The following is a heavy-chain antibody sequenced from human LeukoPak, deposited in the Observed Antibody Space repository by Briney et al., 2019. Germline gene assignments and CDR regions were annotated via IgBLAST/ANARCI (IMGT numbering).Heavy chain of an antibody. Sequence: GGSLRLSCAASGFIFDDYGMNWVRQAPGKGLEWVSSISSSSSYIYYADSVKGRFTISRDNAKNSLYLQMNSLGAEDTAVYYCARVNAFDIWGQGTMVTVSS. CDR1: GFIFDDYG. CDR2: ISSSSSYI. V-gene: IGHV3-21*01. J-gene: IGHJ3*02. CDR3: ARVNAFDI.